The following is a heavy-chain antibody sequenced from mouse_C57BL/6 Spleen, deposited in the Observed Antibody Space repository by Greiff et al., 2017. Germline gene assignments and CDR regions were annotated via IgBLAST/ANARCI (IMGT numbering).Heavy chain of an antibody. V-gene: IGHV5-17*01. CDR1: GFTFSDYG. CDR3: ARDGSSSPFAY. Sequence: EVMLVESGGGLVKPGGSLKLSCAASGFTFSDYGMHWVRQAPEKGLEWVAYISSGSSTIYYADTVKGRFTISRDNAKNTLFMQMTSLRSEDTAMYYCARDGSSSPFAYWGQGTLVTVSA. CDR2: ISSGSSTI. J-gene: IGHJ3*01. D-gene: IGHD1-1*01.